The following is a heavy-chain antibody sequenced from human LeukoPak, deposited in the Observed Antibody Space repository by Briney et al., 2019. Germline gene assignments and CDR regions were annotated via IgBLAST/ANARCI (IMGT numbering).Heavy chain of an antibody. CDR3: ARRDPFDY. J-gene: IGHJ4*02. V-gene: IGHV3-48*02. CDR2: ISSDSGTL. CDR1: GFTFSAYY. Sequence: PGGSLRLSCASSGFTFSAYYMNWVRQAPGKGLEWISFISSDSGTLYYADSVKGRFTISRDNAANSLYLQMNNLRDEDTAVYYCARRDPFDYWGQGTMVTVSS.